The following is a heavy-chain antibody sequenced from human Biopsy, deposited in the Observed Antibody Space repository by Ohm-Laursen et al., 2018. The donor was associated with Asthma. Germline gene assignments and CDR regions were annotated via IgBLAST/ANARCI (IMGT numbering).Heavy chain of an antibody. CDR3: VRGSSSWHHGPFHYYYGLDV. Sequence: SDTLSLTCSLSSGSGGYMRSGNYYWGWIRQPPGKGLEWIGSIYYSGTTYYNPSLESRVTVPADTSKNQFSQKLTSVTAADTAVYYCVRGSSSWHHGPFHYYYGLDVWGQGTTATVSS. CDR2: IYYSGTT. J-gene: IGHJ6*02. CDR1: SGSGGYMRSGNYY. D-gene: IGHD6-13*01. V-gene: IGHV4-39*01.